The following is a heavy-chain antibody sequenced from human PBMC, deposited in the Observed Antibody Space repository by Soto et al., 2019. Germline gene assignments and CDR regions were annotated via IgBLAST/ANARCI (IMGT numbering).Heavy chain of an antibody. CDR3: ATLQGSRNYARDY. Sequence: SETLSLTCTVSGGSINSAGYYWSWIRQHPGKGLEWIGYIYYSGNTYYNPSLKSRGTISVDTSKNQFSLKLSSVTAADTAVYYCATLQGSRNYARDYWGRGAVVTVSS. CDR2: IYYSGNT. V-gene: IGHV4-31*03. CDR1: GGSINSAGYY. D-gene: IGHD1-7*01. J-gene: IGHJ4*02.